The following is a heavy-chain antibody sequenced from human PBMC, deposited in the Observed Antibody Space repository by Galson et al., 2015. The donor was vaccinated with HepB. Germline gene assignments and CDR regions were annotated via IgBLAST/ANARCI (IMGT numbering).Heavy chain of an antibody. Sequence: SLRLSCAASGFSLSNYNMNWVRQAPGKGLEWVSSISSSSSYIYYADSVKGRFTISRDNAKNSLYLQMNSLRVEDMAVYYWARVGYCSGGTCYGYNYYYMDVWGIGATVTVSS. CDR3: ARVGYCSGGTCYGYNYYYMDV. CDR1: GFSLSNYN. CDR2: ISSSSSYI. V-gene: IGHV3-21*01. D-gene: IGHD2-15*01. J-gene: IGHJ6*03.